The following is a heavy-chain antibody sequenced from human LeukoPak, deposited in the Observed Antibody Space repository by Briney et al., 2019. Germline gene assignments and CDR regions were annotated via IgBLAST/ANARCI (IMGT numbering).Heavy chain of an antibody. V-gene: IGHV3-9*01. CDR2: ISWNSGSI. D-gene: IGHD6-13*01. CDR3: AKAIIPYSSSWHGAFDI. Sequence: PGGSLRLSCAASGFTFDDYAMHWVRQAPGKGLEWVSGISWNSGSIDYADSVKGRFTISRDNAKNSLYLQMNSLRAEDTALYYCAKAIIPYSSSWHGAFDIWGQGTMVTVSS. CDR1: GFTFDDYA. J-gene: IGHJ3*02.